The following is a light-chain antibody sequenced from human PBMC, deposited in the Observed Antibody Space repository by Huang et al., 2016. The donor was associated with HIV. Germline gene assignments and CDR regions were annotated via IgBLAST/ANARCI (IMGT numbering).Light chain of an antibody. CDR3: QQRSNWPPLFT. V-gene: IGKV3-11*01. J-gene: IGKJ3*01. Sequence: EIVLTQSPATLSLSPGERATLSCRASQSINTYLAWYQQKPGQAPRLLIYDASNRATGIPARCSGSGSGTDFTLTISSLEPEDVAIYYCQQRSNWPPLFTFGPGTKVDIK. CDR2: DAS. CDR1: QSINTY.